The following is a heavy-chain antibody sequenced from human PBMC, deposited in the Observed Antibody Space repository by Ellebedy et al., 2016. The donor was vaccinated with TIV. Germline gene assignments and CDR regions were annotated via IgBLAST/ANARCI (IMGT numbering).Heavy chain of an antibody. CDR1: GFRSSSYW. V-gene: IGHV3-7*01. CDR2: INNDGSET. D-gene: IGHD3-16*01. CDR3: AKDSFSRGDY. J-gene: IGHJ4*02. Sequence: GGSLRLXXVASGFRSSSYWMTWVRQAPGKGLEWVANINNDGSETRYVDSVKGRFTISRDNAKNSLYLQLNSLRTEDTAVYYCAKDSFSRGDYWGQGTLVTVSS.